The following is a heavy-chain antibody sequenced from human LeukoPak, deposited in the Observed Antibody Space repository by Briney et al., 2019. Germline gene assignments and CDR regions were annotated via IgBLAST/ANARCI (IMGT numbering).Heavy chain of an antibody. CDR1: GYTFTSYY. D-gene: IGHD3-22*01. J-gene: IGHJ4*02. CDR2: INPSGGST. CDR3: ARDLNDSSGYYWVFDY. Sequence: ASVKVSCKASGYTFTSYYMHWVRQAPGQGLEWMGIINPSGGSTSYAQKFQGRVTMTRDMSTSTVYMELSSLRSEDTAVYYCARDLNDSSGYYWVFDYWGQGTLVTVSS. V-gene: IGHV1-46*01.